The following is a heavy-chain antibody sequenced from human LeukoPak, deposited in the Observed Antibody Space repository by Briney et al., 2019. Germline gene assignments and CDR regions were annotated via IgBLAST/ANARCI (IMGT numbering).Heavy chain of an antibody. D-gene: IGHD5-12*01. CDR2: INHSGST. CDR3: ARGLWLSLGAFDI. J-gene: IGHJ3*02. CDR1: DGSFSGYY. Sequence: SETLSLTCAVYDGSFSGYYWSWIRQPPGKGLEWIGEINHSGSTNYNPSLKSRVTISVDTSKNQFSLKLSSVTVADTAVYYCARGLWLSLGAFDIWGQGTMVTVPS. V-gene: IGHV4-34*01.